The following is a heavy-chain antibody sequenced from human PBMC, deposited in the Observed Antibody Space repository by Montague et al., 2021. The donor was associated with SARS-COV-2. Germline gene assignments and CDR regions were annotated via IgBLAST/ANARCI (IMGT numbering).Heavy chain of an antibody. Sequence: SLRLSCAASGFTFSSYEMNWVRQVPGKGLEWVSFISVGSGPIFYADSVKGRFTISRDDAKSSLYLQMNSLRAEDTALYYCARDRGGYEPIFFDFWGQGALVTVSS. D-gene: IGHD5-12*01. J-gene: IGHJ4*02. CDR1: GFTFSSYE. CDR3: ARDRGGYEPIFFDF. V-gene: IGHV3-48*03. CDR2: ISVGSGPI.